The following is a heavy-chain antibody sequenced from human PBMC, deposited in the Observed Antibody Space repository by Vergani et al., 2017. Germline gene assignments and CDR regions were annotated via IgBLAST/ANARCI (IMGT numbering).Heavy chain of an antibody. CDR3: AIDLIYCSSTSCSFDY. Sequence: QVQLQESGPGLVKPSETLSLTCTVSGGSISSYYWSWIRQPAGKGLEWIGRIYTSGSTNYNPSLKSRVTMSVDTSKNQFSLKLSSVTAADTAVYYCAIDLIYCSSTSCSFDYWGQGTLVTVSS. D-gene: IGHD2-2*01. V-gene: IGHV4-4*07. CDR1: GGSISSYY. CDR2: IYTSGST. J-gene: IGHJ4*02.